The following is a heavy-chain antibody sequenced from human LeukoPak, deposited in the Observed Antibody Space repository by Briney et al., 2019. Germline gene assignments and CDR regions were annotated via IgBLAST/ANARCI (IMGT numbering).Heavy chain of an antibody. J-gene: IGHJ4*02. D-gene: IGHD5-24*01. CDR3: AREDGYNLGYFDY. CDR1: GGSISRYY. V-gene: IGHV4-59*01. CDR2: IYYSGST. Sequence: SETLSLTXTVSGGSISRYYWCWIRQAPGKGLEWLGYIYYSGSTNYNPSLKSRVTISVDTSKNQFSLKLSSVTAADTAVYYCAREDGYNLGYFDYWGQGTLVTVSS.